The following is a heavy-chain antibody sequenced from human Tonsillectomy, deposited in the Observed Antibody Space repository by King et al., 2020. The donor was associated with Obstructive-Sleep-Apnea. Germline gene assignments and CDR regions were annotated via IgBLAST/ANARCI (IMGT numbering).Heavy chain of an antibody. J-gene: IGHJ4*02. CDR1: GFTFSNYG. CDR3: AKDLSSGPFDY. D-gene: IGHD6-19*01. V-gene: IGHV3-30*18. Sequence: VQLVESGGGVVQPGRSLRLSCAASGFTFSNYGMHWVRQAPGKGLEWVAVISYDGSNKYYADSVKGRFTISRDNSKNTLFLQMNSLRAEDTAVYYCAKDLSSGPFDYWGQGTLVTVSS. CDR2: ISYDGSNK.